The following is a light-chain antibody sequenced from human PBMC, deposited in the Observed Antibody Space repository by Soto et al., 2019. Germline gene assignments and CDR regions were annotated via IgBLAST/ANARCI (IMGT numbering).Light chain of an antibody. CDR2: DVS. CDR1: QTVSSNS. Sequence: EIVLTQSPGTLTLSPGERATLSCRASQTVSSNSLAWYQQKAGQAPRVLIFDVSTRATGIPDRFSGSGSGTDFTLTISRLEPEDFAVYYCQLYGLSPKMFGQGTRVEIK. CDR3: QLYGLSPKM. V-gene: IGKV3-20*01. J-gene: IGKJ1*01.